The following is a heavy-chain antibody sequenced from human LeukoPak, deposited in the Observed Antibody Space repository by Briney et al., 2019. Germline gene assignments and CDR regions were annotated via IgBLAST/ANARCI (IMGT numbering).Heavy chain of an antibody. J-gene: IGHJ4*02. CDR3: ARDDSIEQWLVPFDY. Sequence: ASVKVSCKASGCTFTGYYMHWVRQAPGQGLEWMGWINPNSGGTNYAQKFQGRVTMTRDTSISTAYMELSRLRSDDTAVYYCARDDSIEQWLVPFDYWGQGTLVTVSS. D-gene: IGHD6-19*01. CDR1: GCTFTGYY. V-gene: IGHV1-2*02. CDR2: INPNSGGT.